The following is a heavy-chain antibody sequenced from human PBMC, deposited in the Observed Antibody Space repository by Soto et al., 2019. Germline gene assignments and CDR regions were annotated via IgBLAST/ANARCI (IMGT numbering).Heavy chain of an antibody. J-gene: IGHJ3*01. V-gene: IGHV3-48*01. D-gene: IGHD3-3*01. CDR3: ARDQLYYNYFSGRPLNAFDV. CDR1: GFTFSNDG. CDR2: IGIGSSTK. Sequence: GVSLRLSCAASGFTFSNDGMNWVRQAPGKGLEWVSYIGIGSSTKYYADSVKGRFTISRDNAKNSLYLQMNSLRAEDTAVYYCARDQLYYNYFSGRPLNAFDVWGQGTMVTVSS.